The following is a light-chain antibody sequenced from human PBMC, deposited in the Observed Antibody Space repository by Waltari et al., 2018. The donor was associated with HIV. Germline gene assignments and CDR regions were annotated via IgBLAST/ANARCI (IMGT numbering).Light chain of an antibody. CDR2: EVS. J-gene: IGLJ3*02. V-gene: IGLV2-23*02. CDR3: CSYAGSLNWV. Sequence: QSALTQPASVSGSPGQSITISCTGTSSDVGSYNVVSWYQHLPGKAPKLIIYEVSQRPSGVSNRFSGVKSGNTASLRISGLQAEDEADYYCCSYAGSLNWVFGGGTTLTIL. CDR1: SSDVGSYNV.